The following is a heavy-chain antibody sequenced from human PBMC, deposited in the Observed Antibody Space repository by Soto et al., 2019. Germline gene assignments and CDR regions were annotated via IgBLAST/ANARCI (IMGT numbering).Heavy chain of an antibody. CDR2: INPSGGST. Sequence: QVQLVQSGAEVKKPGASVKVSCKASGYTFTSYYMHWVRQAPGQGLEWMGIINPSGGSTSYAQKSQGRVTMTRDTATSTVYMELSSLRSEDTAVYYCAGSRRKTRWGLGYWGQGTLVTVSS. CDR3: AGSRRKTRWGLGY. D-gene: IGHD3-16*01. J-gene: IGHJ4*02. V-gene: IGHV1-46*01. CDR1: GYTFTSYY.